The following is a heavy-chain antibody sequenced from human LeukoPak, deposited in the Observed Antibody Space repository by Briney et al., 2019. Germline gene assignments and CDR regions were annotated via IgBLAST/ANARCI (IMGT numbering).Heavy chain of an antibody. V-gene: IGHV3-48*01. CDR2: ISSSRSTT. J-gene: IGHJ6*03. CDR3: VRAEVGTTLKYYYYYMDV. D-gene: IGHD1-26*01. CDR1: RFTFSSYA. Sequence: PGGSLRLSCAASRFTFSSYAMTWVRQAPGKGLEWISFISSSRSTTYYADSVKGRCTISRDNGKNSMYLQMHSLRAEDTAVYYCVRAEVGTTLKYYYYYMDVWGKGTTVTVSS.